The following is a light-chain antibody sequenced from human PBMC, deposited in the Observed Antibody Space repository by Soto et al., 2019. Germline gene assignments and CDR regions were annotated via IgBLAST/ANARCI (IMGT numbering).Light chain of an antibody. CDR1: QSVSSSY. J-gene: IGKJ2*01. CDR3: QQDGSSPSYT. V-gene: IGKV3-20*01. Sequence: EIVLTQSPGTLSLSPGERATLSCRASQSVSSSYLAWYQQKPGQAPRLLIYGASSRATGISARFSGSGSGTDFTLTISRLEPEDFAVYYCQQDGSSPSYTFGQGTKLEIK. CDR2: GAS.